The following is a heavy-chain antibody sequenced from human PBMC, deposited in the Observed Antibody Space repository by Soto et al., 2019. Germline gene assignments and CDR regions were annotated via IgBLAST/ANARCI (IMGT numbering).Heavy chain of an antibody. CDR3: ARELLVVVTTHIRNYGMDV. Sequence: ASVKVSCKASGYTFTSYYMHWVRQAPGQGLEWMGIINPSGGSTSYAQKFQGRVTMTRDTSTSTVYMELSSLRSEDTAVYYCARELLVVVTTHIRNYGMDVWGQGTTVTVSS. CDR1: GYTFTSYY. J-gene: IGHJ6*02. CDR2: INPSGGST. D-gene: IGHD3-22*01. V-gene: IGHV1-46*01.